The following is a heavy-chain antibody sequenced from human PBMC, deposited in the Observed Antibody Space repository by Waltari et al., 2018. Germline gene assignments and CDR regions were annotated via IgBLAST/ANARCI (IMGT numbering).Heavy chain of an antibody. CDR2: INPNSGGT. V-gene: IGHV1-2*06. CDR1: GYTFTGFY. D-gene: IGHD1-26*01. CDR3: AGEPFSIAGASTNFDC. J-gene: IGHJ4*02. Sequence: QVQLVQSGAEVKKPGASVKVSCKASGYTFTGFYMHWVRQAPGQGLEWMGRINPNSGGTNYVQKFQGRVTLTRETSISVAYMELSRLRSHDTAVYDGAGEPFSIAGASTNFDCWGQGTLVTVSS.